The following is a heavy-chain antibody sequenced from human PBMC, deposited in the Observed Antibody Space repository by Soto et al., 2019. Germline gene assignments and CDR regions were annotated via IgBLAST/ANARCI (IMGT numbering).Heavy chain of an antibody. D-gene: IGHD6-13*01. J-gene: IGHJ4*02. Sequence: QVQLVQSGAEVKKPGASVKVSCKASGYTFTDYYMHWVRQAPGQGLEWMGWINPNSGGTNYAQKFQGWVTMTRDTSISTAYMDLTRLKSDDTAIYYCAIGGAPHRIAASGTWDYWGQGTLVTVSS. CDR3: AIGGAPHRIAASGTWDY. CDR2: INPNSGGT. CDR1: GYTFTDYY. V-gene: IGHV1-2*04.